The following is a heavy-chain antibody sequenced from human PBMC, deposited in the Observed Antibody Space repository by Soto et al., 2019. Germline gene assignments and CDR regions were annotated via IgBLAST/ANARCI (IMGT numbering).Heavy chain of an antibody. CDR1: GGSIGSGDYY. Sequence: PSWTLSLTGTVSGGSIGSGDYYWSWILQPPGKGLEWIGYIYYSGSTYYNPSLKSRVTISVDTSKNQFSLKLISVTAADTAVYYCARFRTTLLDYYGKDVWGQGTTVTVSS. D-gene: IGHD2-15*01. V-gene: IGHV4-30-4*01. J-gene: IGHJ6*02. CDR2: IYYSGST. CDR3: ARFRTTLLDYYGKDV.